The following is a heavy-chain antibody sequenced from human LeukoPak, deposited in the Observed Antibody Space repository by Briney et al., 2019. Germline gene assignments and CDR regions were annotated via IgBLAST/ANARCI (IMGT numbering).Heavy chain of an antibody. Sequence: GGSLRLSCAASGFTFSRYRMSWVRQAPGKGLEWVANVKQDGSEKYYVDSVKGRFTISRDNVKNSLYLQMNSLRAEDTAVYHCARYGSIAAAGTFDYWGQGTLVTVSS. CDR2: VKQDGSEK. D-gene: IGHD6-13*01. V-gene: IGHV3-7*04. CDR1: GFTFSRYR. J-gene: IGHJ4*02. CDR3: ARYGSIAAAGTFDY.